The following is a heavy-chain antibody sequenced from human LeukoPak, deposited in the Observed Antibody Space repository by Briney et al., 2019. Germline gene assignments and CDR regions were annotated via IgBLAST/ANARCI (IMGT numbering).Heavy chain of an antibody. D-gene: IGHD6-19*01. CDR1: GGSISSYY. J-gene: IGHJ4*02. Sequence: SETLSLTCTVSGGSISSYYWSWIRQPPGKGLEWIGYIYYSGSTNYNPSLKSRVTISVDTSKNQFSLKLSSVTAADTAVYYWARDRGVAGVDYWGQGTLVTVSS. V-gene: IGHV4-59*01. CDR2: IYYSGST. CDR3: ARDRGVAGVDY.